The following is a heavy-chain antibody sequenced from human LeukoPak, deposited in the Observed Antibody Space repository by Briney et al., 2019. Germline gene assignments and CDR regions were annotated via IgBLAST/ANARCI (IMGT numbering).Heavy chain of an antibody. CDR3: ARADYGGNYGY. D-gene: IGHD4/OR15-4a*01. V-gene: IGHV4-61*02. Sequence: SETLSLTCTVSGGSISSGSYYWSWIRPPAGKGLEWIGRIYTSGSTNYNLSHKSRVTISVDTSKNQFSLKLSSVTAADTAVYYCARADYGGNYGYWGQGTLVTVSS. CDR2: IYTSGST. J-gene: IGHJ4*02. CDR1: GGSISSGSYY.